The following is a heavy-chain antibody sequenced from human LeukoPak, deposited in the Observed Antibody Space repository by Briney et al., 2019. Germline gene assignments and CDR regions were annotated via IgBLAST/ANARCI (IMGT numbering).Heavy chain of an antibody. D-gene: IGHD2-21*02. V-gene: IGHV1-46*01. CDR2: INPSGGST. CDR1: GYTFTSYY. Sequence: ASVKVSCKASGYTFTSYYMHWVRQAPGQGLEWMGIINPSGGSTSYAQKFQGRVTMTRDTSTSTVYMELSSLRSEDTAVYYCARVVTAMEHDSSPDYFDYWGQGTLVTVSS. CDR3: ARVVTAMEHDSSPDYFDY. J-gene: IGHJ4*02.